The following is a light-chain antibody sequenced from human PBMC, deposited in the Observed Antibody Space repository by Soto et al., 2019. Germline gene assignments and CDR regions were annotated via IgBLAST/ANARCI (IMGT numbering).Light chain of an antibody. V-gene: IGLV1-40*01. CDR3: QSHDSSLSAYV. CDR1: SSNIGAGYD. J-gene: IGLJ1*01. CDR2: GNS. Sequence: QSVLTQPPAVSGAPRQSVTNSCFGSSSNIGAGYDVHWYQQLPGTGPKLLISGNSNRPSGVPDRFSGSRSGTSASLAITGLQAEDEADYYCQSHDSSLSAYVFGTGTKVTVL.